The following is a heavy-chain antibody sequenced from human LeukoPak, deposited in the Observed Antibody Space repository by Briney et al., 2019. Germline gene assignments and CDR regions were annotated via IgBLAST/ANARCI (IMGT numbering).Heavy chain of an antibody. CDR2: IYPGDSDT. V-gene: IGHV5-51*01. D-gene: IGHD4-17*01. CDR1: GYSFTSYW. Sequence: GESLKISCKGSGYSFTSYWIGWVRQMPGKGLEWMGIIYPGDSDTRYSPSFQGQVTISADKSISTAYLQWSSLKASDTAMYYCARQVADYGDYYYYGMDVWGQGTTVTVSS. CDR3: ARQVADYGDYYYYGMDV. J-gene: IGHJ6*02.